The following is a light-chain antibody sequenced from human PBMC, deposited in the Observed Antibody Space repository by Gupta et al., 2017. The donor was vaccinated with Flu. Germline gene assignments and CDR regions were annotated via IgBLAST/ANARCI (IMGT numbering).Light chain of an antibody. CDR3: AAWDDSRSGQV. CDR2: RNN. V-gene: IGLV1-47*01. J-gene: IGLJ3*02. Sequence: SVLTQPPSASVTPGQRVTISCSGSSSNIGSNYVYWYQQLPGTAPKLLIYRNNQRPSGVPDRFSGSKSGTSASLAISGLRAEDEADYYCAAWDDSRSGQVFGGGTKLTVL. CDR1: SSNIGSNY.